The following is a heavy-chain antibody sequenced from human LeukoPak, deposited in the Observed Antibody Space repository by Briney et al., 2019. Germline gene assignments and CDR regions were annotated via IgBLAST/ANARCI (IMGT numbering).Heavy chain of an antibody. CDR1: GYSFTGYY. V-gene: IGHV1-2*02. CDR3: ARDVVEVATSAPWCDP. D-gene: IGHD2-2*01. J-gene: IGHJ5*02. CDR2: VNPNTGGT. Sequence: ASVTVSCKASGYSFTGYYMHWVRQAPGQGLEWMGWVNPNTGGTNYAQRFQGRVTMTRDTSISTAYMELSRLRSDDTAVYYCARDVVEVATSAPWCDPWGQGTLVTVSS.